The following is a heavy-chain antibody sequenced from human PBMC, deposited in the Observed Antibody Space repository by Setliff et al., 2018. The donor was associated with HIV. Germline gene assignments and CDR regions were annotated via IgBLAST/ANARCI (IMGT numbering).Heavy chain of an antibody. V-gene: IGHV3-23*01. CDR1: GFSFRSYA. CDR3: AKTQTVITVYGPFDY. Sequence: PGGSLRLSCAASGFSFRSYAVSWVRQAPGKGLEWVSVISGSGDITYYRESVKGRFTVSRDNSNNTVYLQMNSLRAEDTAMYYCAKTQTVITVYGPFDYWGQGTLVTVSS. J-gene: IGHJ4*02. D-gene: IGHD4-4*01. CDR2: ISGSGDIT.